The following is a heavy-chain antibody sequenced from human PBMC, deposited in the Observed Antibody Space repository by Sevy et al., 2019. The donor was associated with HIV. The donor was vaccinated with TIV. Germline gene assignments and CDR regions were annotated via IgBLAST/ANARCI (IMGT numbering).Heavy chain of an antibody. Sequence: ASVKVSCKASGYTFTGYHTHWVRQVPGQGLEWMGWIQAASGGTKFAQKFQGRVTMTRDTSISTDYMELSGLRSDDTAVYYCARDSATAVGWYFDLWGRGTLVTVSS. CDR2: IQAASGGT. CDR1: GYTFTGYH. V-gene: IGHV1-2*02. CDR3: ARDSATAVGWYFDL. D-gene: IGHD1-1*01. J-gene: IGHJ2*01.